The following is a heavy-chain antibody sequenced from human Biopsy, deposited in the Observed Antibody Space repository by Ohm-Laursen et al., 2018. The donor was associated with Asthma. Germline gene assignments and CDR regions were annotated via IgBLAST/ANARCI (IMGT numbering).Heavy chain of an antibody. CDR3: AKGLSAWRGGLDV. CDR1: GFMFRSFG. V-gene: IGHV3-23*01. CDR2: ISGSGHST. Sequence: SLRLSCSAPGFMFRSFGMHWVRQAPGKGLGWVSAISGSGHSTYYADSVKGRFTISRDNSKNTLYMQMNSLRAEDTAVYYCAKGLSAWRGGLDVWGQGTTVTVSS. J-gene: IGHJ6*02. D-gene: IGHD2/OR15-2a*01.